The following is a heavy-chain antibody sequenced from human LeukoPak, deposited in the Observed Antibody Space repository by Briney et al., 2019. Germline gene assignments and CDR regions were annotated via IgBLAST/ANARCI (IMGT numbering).Heavy chain of an antibody. V-gene: IGHV1-24*01. Sequence: ASVKVSCKVSGYTLTELSMHWVRQAPGKGLEWMGGFDPEDGETIYAQKFQGRVTMTRNTSISTAYMELSSLRSEDTAVYYCARGSEDWGQGTLVTVSS. J-gene: IGHJ4*02. D-gene: IGHD2-15*01. CDR1: GYTLTELS. CDR3: ARGSED. CDR2: FDPEDGET.